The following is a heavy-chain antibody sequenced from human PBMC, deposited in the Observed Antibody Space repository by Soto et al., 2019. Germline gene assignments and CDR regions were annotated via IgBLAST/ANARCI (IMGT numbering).Heavy chain of an antibody. V-gene: IGHV3-23*01. D-gene: IGHD6-19*01. Sequence: EVQLLESGGDLVQPGGSLRLSCAASGFTFTNYAMSWVRQAPGKGLEWVSAFSSNSGSTYYADSVKGRFTISRDTSKNTLFLQMNTLRAEDTAVYYCAKHSLAVAAKGGYFDFWGQGTLVTVSS. CDR1: GFTFTNYA. J-gene: IGHJ4*02. CDR3: AKHSLAVAAKGGYFDF. CDR2: FSSNSGST.